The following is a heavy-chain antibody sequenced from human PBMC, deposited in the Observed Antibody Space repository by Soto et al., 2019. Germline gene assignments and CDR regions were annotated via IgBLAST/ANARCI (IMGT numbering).Heavy chain of an antibody. CDR1: GGSVSSGSYY. D-gene: IGHD1-26*01. Sequence: PSETLSLTCTVSGGSVSSGSYYWSWIRQPPGKGLEWIGYIYNSGSTNYNPSLKSRVTISVDTSKNQFSLKLSSVTAADTAVYYCARGPATVDYWGQGTLVTVSS. J-gene: IGHJ4*02. CDR2: IYNSGST. CDR3: ARGPATVDY. V-gene: IGHV4-61*01.